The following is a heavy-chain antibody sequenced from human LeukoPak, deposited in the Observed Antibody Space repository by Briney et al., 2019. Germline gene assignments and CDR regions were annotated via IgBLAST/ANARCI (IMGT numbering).Heavy chain of an antibody. Sequence: ASVKVSCKASGYSFTSNVINWVRQAPGQGLEWMGWTSAYNGNTKYAQKLQGRVTMTTDTSTSTAYMELRSLRSDDTAVYYCARFGLGKHIEVAGIPFDIWGQGTMVTVSS. CDR3: ARFGLGKHIEVAGIPFDI. CDR1: GYSFTSNV. CDR2: TSAYNGNT. J-gene: IGHJ3*02. V-gene: IGHV1-18*01. D-gene: IGHD6-19*01.